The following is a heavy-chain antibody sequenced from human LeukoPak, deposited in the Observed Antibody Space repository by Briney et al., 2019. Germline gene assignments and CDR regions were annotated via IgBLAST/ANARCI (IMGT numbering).Heavy chain of an antibody. CDR2: IWYDGSKT. Sequence: GTSLRLSCAASGFTFSNFFMHWVRQAPGKGLEWVALIWYDGSKTYYVDSVKGRFTISRDNSKDTVYLQMNSLRAKDTAVYHCARARLGTVTGYHFDYWGQGIPVTVSS. CDR3: ARARLGTVTGYHFDY. J-gene: IGHJ4*02. CDR1: GFTFSNFF. V-gene: IGHV3-33*01. D-gene: IGHD3-9*01.